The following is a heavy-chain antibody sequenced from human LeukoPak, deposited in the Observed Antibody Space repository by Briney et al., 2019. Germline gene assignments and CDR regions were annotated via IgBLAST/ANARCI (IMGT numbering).Heavy chain of an antibody. CDR1: GGSLSYYY. CDR3: ARGGFYCGDDCYVDY. J-gene: IGHJ4*02. CDR2: INRSGST. V-gene: IGHV4-34*01. Sequence: SETLSLTCAVYGGSLSYYYWSWIRQPPEKGLEWVGEINRSGSTNYNPSLKSRVSISVDTSKNQFSLKLSSVTAADTAVYYCARGGFYCGDDCYVDYWGQGTLVTVSS. D-gene: IGHD2-21*02.